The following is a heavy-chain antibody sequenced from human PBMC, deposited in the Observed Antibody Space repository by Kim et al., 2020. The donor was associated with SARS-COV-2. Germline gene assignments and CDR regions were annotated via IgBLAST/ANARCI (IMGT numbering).Heavy chain of an antibody. CDR1: GGSISSYY. CDR3: ASYDSSGYYYSTDAFDI. CDR2: IYYSGST. Sequence: SETLSLTCTVSGGSISSYYWSWIRQPPGKGMEWIGYIYYSGSTNYNPSLKSRVTISVDTSKNQFSLKLSSVTAADTAVYYCASYDSSGYYYSTDAFDIWGQGTMVTVSS. V-gene: IGHV4-59*13. D-gene: IGHD3-22*01. J-gene: IGHJ3*02.